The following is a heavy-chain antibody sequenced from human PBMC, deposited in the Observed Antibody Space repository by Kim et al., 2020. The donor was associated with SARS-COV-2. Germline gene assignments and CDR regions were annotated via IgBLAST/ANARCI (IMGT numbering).Heavy chain of an antibody. Sequence: ADAVKGRFTISRDNSKNTLYLQMNSLRAEDTAVYYCAKSAKLLWFGALTGWGQGTLVTVSS. V-gene: IGHV3-23*01. J-gene: IGHJ4*02. CDR3: AKSAKLLWFGALTG. D-gene: IGHD3-10*01.